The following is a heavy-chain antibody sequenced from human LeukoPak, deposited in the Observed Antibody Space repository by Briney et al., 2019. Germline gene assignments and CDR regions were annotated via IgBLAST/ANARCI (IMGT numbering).Heavy chain of an antibody. CDR2: IYTGGTT. Sequence: GGSLRLSCAASGFSVTSNHMNWVRQAPGKGLEWVSIIYTGGTTHYADSLNDRFTISRDDSINTLYLQMNSLRAEDAAVYYCARDSSSYYFDYWGQGTLVTVSS. CDR1: GFSVTSNH. V-gene: IGHV3-66*01. CDR3: ARDSSSYYFDY. J-gene: IGHJ4*02. D-gene: IGHD6-6*01.